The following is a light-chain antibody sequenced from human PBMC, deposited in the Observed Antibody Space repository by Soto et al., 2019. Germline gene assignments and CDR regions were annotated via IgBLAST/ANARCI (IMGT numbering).Light chain of an antibody. J-gene: IGKJ1*01. CDR1: QTIGDN. Sequence: ETVMTQSPATLSVSPGERATLSCRASQTIGDNLAWYQQKPGRAPRLLIYGASIRATGVPASFSGSGSGIVFTLTISSLQSEDFSVYYWQHYDNLPPTFGQGTKVEI. CDR2: GAS. CDR3: QHYDNLPPT. V-gene: IGKV3-15*01.